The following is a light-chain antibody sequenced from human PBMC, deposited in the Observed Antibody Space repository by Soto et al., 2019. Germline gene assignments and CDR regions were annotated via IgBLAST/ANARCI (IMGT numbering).Light chain of an antibody. CDR1: SSDVGDYIY. J-gene: IGLJ2*01. V-gene: IGLV2-11*01. CDR2: DVS. Sequence: QSALTQPRSVSGSPGQSVTISCTGTSSDVGDYIYVSWYRHHPGKAPKLMIYDVSEPPSGVPDRFSGSKSGNTASLTISGLQAEDEADYYCCSYAGSYTFVVFGGGTKLTVL. CDR3: CSYAGSYTFVV.